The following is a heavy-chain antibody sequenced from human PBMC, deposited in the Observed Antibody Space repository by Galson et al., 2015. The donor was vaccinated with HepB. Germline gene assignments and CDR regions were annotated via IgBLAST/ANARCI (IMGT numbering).Heavy chain of an antibody. V-gene: IGHV3-48*02. Sequence: SLRLSCAVSGFNFSTYNMNWVRQAPGKGLEWVSYISSISTTIYYADSVKGRFTISRDNAKNSLYLQMNSLRDDDTAMYYCARGTVVASYDAFDIWGQGTKVIVSS. CDR3: ARGTVVASYDAFDI. D-gene: IGHD2-15*01. J-gene: IGHJ3*02. CDR1: GFNFSTYN. CDR2: ISSISTTI.